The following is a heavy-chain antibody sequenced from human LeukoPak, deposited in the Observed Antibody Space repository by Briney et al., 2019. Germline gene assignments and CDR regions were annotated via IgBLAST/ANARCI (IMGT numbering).Heavy chain of an antibody. CDR2: IKQDGSEK. CDR3: ARDEGTIFGVVIIEGLDY. J-gene: IGHJ4*02. Sequence: GGSLRLSCAASGFTFSSYGVHWVRQAPGKGLEWVANIKQDGSEKYYVDSVKGRFTISRDNAKNSLYLQMNSLRAEDTAVYYCARDEGTIFGVVIIEGLDYWGQGTLVTVSS. CDR1: GFTFSSYG. D-gene: IGHD3-3*01. V-gene: IGHV3-7*01.